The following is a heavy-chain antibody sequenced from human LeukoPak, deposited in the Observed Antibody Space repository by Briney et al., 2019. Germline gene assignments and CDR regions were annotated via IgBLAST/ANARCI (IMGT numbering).Heavy chain of an antibody. V-gene: IGHV1-2*02. J-gene: IGHJ4*02. Sequence: GASVKLTFKASGYTFPLYYIHWLRQAPGEGLEWVGLILPNSGDTFYAQRFRGRVTMTSDTSTNTAYMDLYKLTSDDTAVYFCARPPHELVSAAPFDYWGQGTLVTVSS. CDR2: ILPNSGDT. D-gene: IGHD2-2*01. CDR1: GYTFPLYY. CDR3: ARPPHELVSAAPFDY.